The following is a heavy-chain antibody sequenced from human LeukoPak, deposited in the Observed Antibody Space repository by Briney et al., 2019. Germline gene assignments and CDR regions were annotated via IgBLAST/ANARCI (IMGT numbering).Heavy chain of an antibody. CDR3: ARGAPQYYYGSGSYFGY. D-gene: IGHD3-10*01. Sequence: SETLSLTCTVSGGSISSYYWSWIRQPPGKGLEWIGYIYYSGSTNYNPSLKSRVTISVDTSKNQFSLKLSSVTAADTAVYYCARGAPQYYYGSGSYFGYWGQGTLVTVSS. J-gene: IGHJ4*02. CDR2: IYYSGST. V-gene: IGHV4-59*01. CDR1: GGSISSYY.